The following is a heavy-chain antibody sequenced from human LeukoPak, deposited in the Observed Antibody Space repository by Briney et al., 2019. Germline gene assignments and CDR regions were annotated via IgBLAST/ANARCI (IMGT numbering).Heavy chain of an antibody. CDR3: ARGCSGGSCYNGDNWFDP. V-gene: IGHV1-46*01. Sequence: ASVKVSCKASGYTFTSYYMHWVRQAPGQGLEWMGIINPSGGSTSYAQKFQGRVTITADESTSTAYMELSSLRSEDTAVYYCARGCSGGSCYNGDNWFDPWGQGTLVTVSS. CDR1: GYTFTSYY. D-gene: IGHD2-15*01. J-gene: IGHJ5*02. CDR2: INPSGGST.